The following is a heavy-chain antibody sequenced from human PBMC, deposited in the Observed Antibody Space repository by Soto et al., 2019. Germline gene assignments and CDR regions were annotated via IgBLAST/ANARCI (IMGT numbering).Heavy chain of an antibody. CDR3: ARDGLVVAASLFRIQLWVLPDY. Sequence: QVQLVESGGGVVQPGRSLRLSCAASGFTFSSYAMHWVRQAPGKGLEWVAVISYDGSNKYYADSVKGRFTISRDNSKNTLYLQMNSLRAEDTSVYYCARDGLVVAASLFRIQLWVLPDYWGQGTLVTVSS. J-gene: IGHJ4*02. V-gene: IGHV3-30-3*01. CDR2: ISYDGSNK. CDR1: GFTFSSYA. D-gene: IGHD5-18*01.